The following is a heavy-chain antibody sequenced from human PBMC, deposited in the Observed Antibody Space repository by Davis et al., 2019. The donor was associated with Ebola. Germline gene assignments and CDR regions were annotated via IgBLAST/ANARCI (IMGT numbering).Heavy chain of an antibody. CDR1: GYTFTSYD. V-gene: IGHV1-8*01. CDR3: ARVYYGDYYFDY. Sequence: ASVKVSCKASGYTFTSYDINWVRQATGQGLEWMGWMNPNSGNTGYAQKFQGRVTMTRNTSISTAYMELSSLRSEDTAVYYCARVYYGDYYFDYWGQGTLVTVSS. J-gene: IGHJ4*02. D-gene: IGHD4-17*01. CDR2: MNPNSGNT.